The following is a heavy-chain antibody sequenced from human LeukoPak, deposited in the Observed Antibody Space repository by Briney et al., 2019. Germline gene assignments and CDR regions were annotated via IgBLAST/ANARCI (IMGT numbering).Heavy chain of an antibody. CDR1: GYTFTSYG. J-gene: IGHJ5*02. CDR3: ARGRVLTGYFSYNWFDP. D-gene: IGHD3-9*01. CDR2: IIPIFGTA. Sequence: ASVKVSCKASGYTFTSYGFTWVRQAPGQGLEWMGGIIPIFGTANYAQKFQGRVTIAADESTSTAYMELSSLRSEDTAVYYCARGRVLTGYFSYNWFDPWGQGTLVTVSS. V-gene: IGHV1-69*13.